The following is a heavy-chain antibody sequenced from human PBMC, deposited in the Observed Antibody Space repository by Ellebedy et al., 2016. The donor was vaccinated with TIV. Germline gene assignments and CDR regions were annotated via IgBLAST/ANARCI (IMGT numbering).Heavy chain of an antibody. V-gene: IGHV3-74*01. CDR1: GFTFSSNW. CDR3: ARDPRPYLRYGHYDF. Sequence: GESLKISCAASGFTFSSNWMHWVRQAPGKGLVWVSRINSDGSSTSYADSVKGRFTISRDNAKNSLFLQMDNLRADDTAVYYCARDPRPYLRYGHYDFWGQGTLVTVSS. CDR2: INSDGSST. D-gene: IGHD3-9*01. J-gene: IGHJ4*02.